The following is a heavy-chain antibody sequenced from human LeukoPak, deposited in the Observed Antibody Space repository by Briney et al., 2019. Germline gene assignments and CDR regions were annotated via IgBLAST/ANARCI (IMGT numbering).Heavy chain of an antibody. CDR2: ISSSSYI. CDR3: ARAGYCSSTSCYEVGYFDY. D-gene: IGHD2-2*01. V-gene: IGHV3-21*01. J-gene: IGHJ4*02. Sequence: GGSLRLSCAASGFTFSSYSMNWVRQAPGKGLEWVSSISSSSYIYYADSVKGRFTISRDNAKNSLYLQMNSLRAEDTAVYYCARAGYCSSTSCYEVGYFDYWGQGTLVTVSS. CDR1: GFTFSSYS.